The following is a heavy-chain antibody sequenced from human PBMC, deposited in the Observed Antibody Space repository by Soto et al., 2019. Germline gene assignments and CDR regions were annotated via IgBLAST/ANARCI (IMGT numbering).Heavy chain of an antibody. Sequence: ASVKVSCKASGYTFTSYGISWVRQAPGQGLEWMGWISAYNGNTNYAQKLQGRVTMTTDTSTSTAYMELRSLRSDDTAVYYCASYTYYYGSGSTTSGFDYWGQGTLVTLSS. CDR3: ASYTYYYGSGSTTSGFDY. V-gene: IGHV1-18*01. CDR2: ISAYNGNT. D-gene: IGHD3-10*01. J-gene: IGHJ4*02. CDR1: GYTFTSYG.